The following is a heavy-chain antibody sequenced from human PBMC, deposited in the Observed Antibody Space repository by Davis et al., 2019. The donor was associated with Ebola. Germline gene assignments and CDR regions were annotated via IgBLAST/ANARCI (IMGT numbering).Heavy chain of an antibody. Sequence: SETLSLTCTVSGGSISSYYWSWIRQPPGKGLEWIGYIYYSGSTNYNPSLKSRVTISVDTSKNQFSLKLSSVTAADTAVYYCASLPYYYGMDVWGKGTTVTVSS. V-gene: IGHV4-59*08. CDR3: ASLPYYYGMDV. CDR1: GGSISSYY. J-gene: IGHJ6*04. CDR2: IYYSGST.